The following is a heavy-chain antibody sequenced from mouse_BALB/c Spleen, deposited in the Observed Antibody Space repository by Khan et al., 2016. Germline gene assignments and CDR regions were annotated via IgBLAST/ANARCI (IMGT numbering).Heavy chain of an antibody. CDR3: ASLTGTIAY. D-gene: IGHD4-1*01. CDR2: IRNKAGGYTT. CDR1: GFTFTDYY. V-gene: IGHV7-3*02. J-gene: IGHJ3*01. Sequence: EVELVESGGGLVQTGGSLRLSCATSGFTFTDYYMTWVRQPPGKALEWLGFIRNKAGGYTTEYSASVKGRFTISRGNSQSILYLQMNTLRAEDSATYYCASLTGTIAYWGQGTLVTVSA.